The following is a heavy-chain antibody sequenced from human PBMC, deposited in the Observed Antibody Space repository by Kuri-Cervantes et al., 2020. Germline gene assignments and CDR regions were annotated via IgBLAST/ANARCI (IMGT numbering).Heavy chain of an antibody. J-gene: IGHJ4*02. CDR1: GGPISSNY. V-gene: IGHV4-59*01. CDR2: NYYSGST. D-gene: IGHD3-16*02. CDR3: ARETRHDYVWGSYRYGENYLDY. Sequence: SETLSLTCNVFGGPISSNYWSWIGQPPGKGLDWIWFNYYSGSTNYNPSLKSRVTRSVDTAKNTFSLKLSSVTAADTAVYYCARETRHDYVWGSYRYGENYLDYWGQGTLVTVSS.